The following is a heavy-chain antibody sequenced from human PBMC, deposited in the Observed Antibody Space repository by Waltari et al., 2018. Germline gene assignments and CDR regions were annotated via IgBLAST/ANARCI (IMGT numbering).Heavy chain of an antibody. J-gene: IGHJ4*02. CDR2: INRDGSEK. V-gene: IGHV3-7*04. CDR3: SRALES. CDR1: GFSFSNQW. Sequence: EDYLVESGGGLVQPGGSLRLSCAASGFSFSNQWRDWVRQAPGKGLEWVANINRDGSEKNYVDSVRGRLTISRDNAKNLLYLQMNSLRAEDTAVYYCSRALESWGQGTLVTVSS.